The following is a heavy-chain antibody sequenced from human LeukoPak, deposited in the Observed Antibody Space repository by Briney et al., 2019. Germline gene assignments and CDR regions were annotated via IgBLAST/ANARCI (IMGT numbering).Heavy chain of an antibody. D-gene: IGHD5-12*01. Sequence: GGSLRLSCAASGFTFRSYWMSWVRQAPGKGLEWVANINQAGSVQYYVDSVKGRFTISRDDAKNSLYVQMNSLREEDTAVYYYARVGYSGWNLEYWGQGTLVTVSS. CDR3: ARVGYSGWNLEY. CDR2: INQAGSVQ. CDR1: GFTFRSYW. J-gene: IGHJ4*02. V-gene: IGHV3-7*01.